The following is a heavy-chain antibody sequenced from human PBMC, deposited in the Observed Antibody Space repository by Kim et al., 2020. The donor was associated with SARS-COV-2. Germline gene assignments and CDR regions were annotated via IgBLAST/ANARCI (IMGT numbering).Heavy chain of an antibody. Sequence: YNPSLKSRVTISVDTSKNQFSLELSSVTAADTAVYYCARGVLLWFGEFDYWGQGTLVTVSS. J-gene: IGHJ4*02. D-gene: IGHD3-10*01. CDR3: ARGVLLWFGEFDY. V-gene: IGHV4-34*01.